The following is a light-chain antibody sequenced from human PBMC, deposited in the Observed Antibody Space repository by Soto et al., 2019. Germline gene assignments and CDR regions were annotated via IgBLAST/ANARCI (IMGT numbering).Light chain of an antibody. Sequence: DIQMTQSPSSLSASIGDRVTITCRASQGIGSYLAWYQQKPGKVPKLLIYAASTLQSGVPSRFSGSGSGTDFTLSNSSLQPEAIATYYCHKCNSAPFTFGPGTKVDIK. CDR1: QGIGSY. J-gene: IGKJ3*01. V-gene: IGKV1-27*01. CDR2: AAS. CDR3: HKCNSAPFT.